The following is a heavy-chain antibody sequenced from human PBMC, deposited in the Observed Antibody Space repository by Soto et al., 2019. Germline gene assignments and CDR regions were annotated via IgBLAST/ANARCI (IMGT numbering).Heavy chain of an antibody. D-gene: IGHD1-1*01. CDR1: GFTFSTYA. CDR2: ASYDGNDK. Sequence: QVRVVESGGGVVQPGRSLRLSCAASGFTFSTYAMHWVRQAPGKGLEWVAGASYDGNDKDYADSVKGRFTISRDNSKKTLYLQMSSLRVDDTAVYYCARGVGNNWNYIWFDPWGQGTLVTVSS. CDR3: ARGVGNNWNYIWFDP. V-gene: IGHV3-30*03. J-gene: IGHJ5*02.